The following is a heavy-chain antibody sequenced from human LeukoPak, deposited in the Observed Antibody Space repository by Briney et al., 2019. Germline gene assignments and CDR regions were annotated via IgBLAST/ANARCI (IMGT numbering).Heavy chain of an antibody. CDR1: GFTLGSYW. V-gene: IGHV3-74*01. CDR3: ARGGLPFALDY. D-gene: IGHD2-21*01. Sequence: TGGSLRLSCAASGFTLGSYWMFWVRQAPGKGLEWISQIKGDGSRADYADSVKGRFSISRDNARNTLSLELTSLRTEDTAVYYCARGGLPFALDYWGQGTLVTVSS. J-gene: IGHJ4*02. CDR2: IKGDGSRA.